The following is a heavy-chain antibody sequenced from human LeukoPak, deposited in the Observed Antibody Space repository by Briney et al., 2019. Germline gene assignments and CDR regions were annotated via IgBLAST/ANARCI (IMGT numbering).Heavy chain of an antibody. J-gene: IGHJ4*02. Sequence: ASVKVSCKASGGTFSSYAISWVRQAPGQGLEWMGGIIPIFGTANYAQKFQGRVTITADESTSTAYMELSSLRSEDTAVYYCARDTYASVFGVVTYFDYWGQGTLITVSS. CDR2: IIPIFGTA. CDR1: GGTFSSYA. V-gene: IGHV1-69*13. CDR3: ARDTYASVFGVVTYFDY. D-gene: IGHD3-3*01.